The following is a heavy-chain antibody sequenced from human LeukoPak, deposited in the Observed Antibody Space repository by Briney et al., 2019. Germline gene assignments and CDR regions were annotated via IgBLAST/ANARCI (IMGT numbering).Heavy chain of an antibody. D-gene: IGHD3-10*01. V-gene: IGHV3-7*01. J-gene: IGHJ4*02. CDR1: GFTFSRYW. CDR2: IKHDGREK. CDR3: ARGGRSLWFADLLTN. Sequence: GGSLRLSCAASGFTFSRYWMSWVRQAPGKGLEWVANIKHDGREKHFVDSVKGRFSISRDNAHNSLYLDMNNLRPEDTALYFCARGGRSLWFADLLTNWGQGILVAVSS.